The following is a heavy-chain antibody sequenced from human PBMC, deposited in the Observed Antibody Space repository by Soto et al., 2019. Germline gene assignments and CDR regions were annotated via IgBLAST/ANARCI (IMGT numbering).Heavy chain of an antibody. CDR2: IFYNGDT. D-gene: IGHD4-4*01. Sequence: PSETLSLTCTVSGGSISNPDHYWSWIRQPPGKGLEWIGSIFYNGDTSYNPSLESRLSISVDTSKNQFSLSLSSVTASDTAVYFCARGGRLQSLDYWGQGTLVTVSS. CDR3: ARGGRLQSLDY. V-gene: IGHV4-30-4*01. J-gene: IGHJ4*02. CDR1: GGSISNPDHY.